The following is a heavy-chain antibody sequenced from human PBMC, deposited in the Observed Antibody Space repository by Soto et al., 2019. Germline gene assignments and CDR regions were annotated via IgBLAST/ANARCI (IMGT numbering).Heavy chain of an antibody. J-gene: IGHJ4*02. CDR2: IDYSGST. CDR1: GGSISSYH. D-gene: IGHD3-10*01. CDR3: ARVGYGSLIDY. V-gene: IGHV4-59*01. Sequence: PSETLSLTCTVSGGSISSYHWSWIRQAPGKGLEWIGNIDYSGSTNYNPSLKSRVTISVDTSKEQFSLRLSSVTAADTAMYYCARVGYGSLIDYWGQGTLVTVS.